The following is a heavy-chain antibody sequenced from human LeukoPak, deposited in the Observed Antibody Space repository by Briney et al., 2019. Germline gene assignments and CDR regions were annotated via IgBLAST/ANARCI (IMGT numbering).Heavy chain of an antibody. V-gene: IGHV4-59*08. CDR2: IYYSGST. CDR3: ARHKTTVTTVDY. J-gene: IGHJ4*02. D-gene: IGHD4-17*01. CDR1: GGSISSYY. Sequence: SETLSLTCTVSGGSISSYYWSWIRQPPGKGLEWIGYIYYSGSTNYNPSLKSRVTISVDTSKNQFSLKPSSVTAADTAVYYCARHKTTVTTVDYWGQGTLVTVSS.